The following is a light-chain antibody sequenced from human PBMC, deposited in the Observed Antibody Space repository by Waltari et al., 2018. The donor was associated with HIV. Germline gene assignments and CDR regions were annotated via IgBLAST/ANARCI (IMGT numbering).Light chain of an antibody. J-gene: IGLJ2*01. CDR2: NVS. CDR3: SSYTSSNTVI. V-gene: IGLV2-14*01. Sequence: SALTQSASVSGSPGQSITISCTGTSGDVGGYQYVSWYQQHPGKAPKLVIYNVSNRPSGVSNRFSGSKSGNTASLTISGLQAEDEAEYYCSSYTSSNTVIFGGGTRVTVL. CDR1: SGDVGGYQY.